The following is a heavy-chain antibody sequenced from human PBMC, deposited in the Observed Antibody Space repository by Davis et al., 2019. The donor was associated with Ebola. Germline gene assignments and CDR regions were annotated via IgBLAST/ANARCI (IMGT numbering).Heavy chain of an antibody. CDR3: AKDLRGGIAVAGDGPAFDP. J-gene: IGHJ5*02. V-gene: IGHV3-23*01. D-gene: IGHD6-19*01. Sequence: PGGSLRLSCAASGFTFSSYAMNWVRQTPGKGLEWVSVISGSGGSTYYADSVKGRFTISRDNSKNTLYLQMNSLRAEDTAIYYCAKDLRGGIAVAGDGPAFDPWGLGTVVTVSS. CDR1: GFTFSSYA. CDR2: ISGSGGST.